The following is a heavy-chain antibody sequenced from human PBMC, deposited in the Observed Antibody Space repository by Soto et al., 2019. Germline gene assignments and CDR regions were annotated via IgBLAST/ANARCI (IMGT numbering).Heavy chain of an antibody. V-gene: IGHV1-2*02. CDR3: ARGRTVNFYGMDV. CDR2: INPHSGDT. Sequence: QVQLVQSGAEVKKPGASVKVSYVASGYTFTDHYIHWVRQAPGQGREWMGWINPHSGDTIYAQKFQGRVTLTRDTSISTAYMELSRLRSGDTAVYYCARGRTVNFYGMDVWGQGTTVTVSS. D-gene: IGHD4-17*01. J-gene: IGHJ6*02. CDR1: GYTFTDHY.